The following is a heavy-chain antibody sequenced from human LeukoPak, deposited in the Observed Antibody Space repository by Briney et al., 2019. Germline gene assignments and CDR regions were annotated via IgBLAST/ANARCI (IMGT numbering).Heavy chain of an antibody. J-gene: IGHJ6*03. CDR3: ARDGQLPRTGPNYYYYMDV. D-gene: IGHD6-6*01. Sequence: GASVKVSCKPSGGTFSSYSISWVRQAPGQGLEWMEGIIPIFGTANYAQKFQGRVTITTDESTSTAYMELSSLRSEDTAVYYCARDGQLPRTGPNYYYYMDVWGKGTTVTVSS. V-gene: IGHV1-69*05. CDR1: GGTFSSYS. CDR2: IIPIFGTA.